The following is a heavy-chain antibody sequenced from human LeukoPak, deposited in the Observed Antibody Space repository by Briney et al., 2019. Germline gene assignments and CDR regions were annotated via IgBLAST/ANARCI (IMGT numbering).Heavy chain of an antibody. V-gene: IGHV3-30*02. J-gene: IGHJ4*02. D-gene: IGHD4-17*01. CDR3: AKDSGDYADYAVIDY. CDR1: GFTFSSYG. Sequence: GGSLSLSCAASGFTFSSYGIHWGRQAPGKGLEWVAFIRYDGGVEYYADSVKGRFTISRDNSKNTLYLQMNSLRTEDTAVYYCAKDSGDYADYAVIDYWGQGTLVTVSS. CDR2: IRYDGGVE.